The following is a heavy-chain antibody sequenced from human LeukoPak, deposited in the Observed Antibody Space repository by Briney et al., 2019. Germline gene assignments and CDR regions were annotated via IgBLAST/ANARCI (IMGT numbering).Heavy chain of an antibody. CDR2: ISAYNGNT. J-gene: IGHJ5*02. Sequence: ASVKVSCKASGYTFTSYGISWVRQAPGQGLEWMGWISAYNGNTNYAQKLQGRVTMTTDTSTSTAYMELRSLRSDYTAVYYCARDPMVRGFRSNNWFDPWGQGTLVTVSS. CDR3: ARDPMVRGFRSNNWFDP. CDR1: GYTFTSYG. D-gene: IGHD3-10*01. V-gene: IGHV1-18*01.